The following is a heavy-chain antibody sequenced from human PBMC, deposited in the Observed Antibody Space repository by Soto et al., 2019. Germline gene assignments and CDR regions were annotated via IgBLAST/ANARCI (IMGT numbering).Heavy chain of an antibody. V-gene: IGHV4-39*01. CDR1: GGSISSSSYH. Sequence: QLQLQESGPGLMKPSETLSLTCTVSGGSISSSSYHWGWIRQPPGKGLEWIGTIYYSGSTYYNPSLKSRVTISVDTSKNQFSLKLTSVTAADTAVYYCARRTAAAGSVDYWGQGTLVTVSS. CDR2: IYYSGST. D-gene: IGHD6-13*01. J-gene: IGHJ4*02. CDR3: ARRTAAAGSVDY.